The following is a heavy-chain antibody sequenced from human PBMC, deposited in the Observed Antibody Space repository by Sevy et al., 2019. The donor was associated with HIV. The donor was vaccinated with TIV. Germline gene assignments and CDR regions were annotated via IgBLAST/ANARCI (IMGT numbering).Heavy chain of an antibody. D-gene: IGHD6-13*01. Sequence: GGSLRLSCTASGFTFGDYAMSWFRQAPGKGLEWVGFIRSKAYGGKTEYAETVKGRFTISRDDSKSIAYLQMNSLKTEDTAVYYCTRDHLGLYNSSWADYWGQGTLVTVSS. CDR1: GFTFGDYA. CDR2: IRSKAYGGKT. V-gene: IGHV3-49*03. J-gene: IGHJ4*02. CDR3: TRDHLGLYNSSWADY.